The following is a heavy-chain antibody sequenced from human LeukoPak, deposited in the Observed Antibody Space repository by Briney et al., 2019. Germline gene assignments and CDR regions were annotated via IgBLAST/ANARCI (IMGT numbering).Heavy chain of an antibody. CDR3: ARSRATYAFDI. D-gene: IGHD5-12*01. CDR2: ISTSGSTI. J-gene: IGHJ3*02. V-gene: IGHV3-48*03. CDR1: GFTFSSYE. Sequence: PGGSLRLSCAASGFTFSSYEMNWVRQAPGKGLEWVSYISTSGSTIYYADSVKGQFTISRDNAMNSLYLQMNSLRAEDTAVYYCARSRATYAFDIWGQGTMVTVSS.